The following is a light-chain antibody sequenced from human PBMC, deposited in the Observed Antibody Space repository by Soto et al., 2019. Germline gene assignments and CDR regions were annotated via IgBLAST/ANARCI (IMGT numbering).Light chain of an antibody. CDR3: LLYYGGAFV. J-gene: IGLJ1*01. V-gene: IGLV7-43*01. Sequence: QAVVTQEPSLTVSPGGTVTLTCASSTGAVTSGYYPSWFQQKPGQAPRTLIYRTSDKYSWTPARFSGSLLGGKAALTLSGVQPEDEAEYYCLLYYGGAFVFGTGTKLTVL. CDR1: TGAVTSGYY. CDR2: RTS.